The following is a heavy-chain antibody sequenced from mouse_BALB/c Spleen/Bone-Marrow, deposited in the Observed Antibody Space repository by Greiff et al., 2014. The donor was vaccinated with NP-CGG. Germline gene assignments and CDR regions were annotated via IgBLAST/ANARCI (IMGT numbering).Heavy chain of an antibody. J-gene: IGHJ3*01. CDR3: TRSNGNWFAY. D-gene: IGHD2-1*01. Sequence: QVQLKESGAELVKPGASVKLSCKASGYTFTSYYMHWVKQRPGQGLEWIGEINPSNGGTNFNEKFKNKATLTVDKSSSTAYMQLSSLIFEDSAVYYCTRSNGNWFAYWGQGTLVTVSA. V-gene: IGHV1S81*02. CDR2: INPSNGGT. CDR1: GYTFTSYY.